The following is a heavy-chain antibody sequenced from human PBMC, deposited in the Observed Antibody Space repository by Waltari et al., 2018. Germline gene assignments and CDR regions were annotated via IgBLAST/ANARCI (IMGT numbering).Heavy chain of an antibody. J-gene: IGHJ4*02. CDR1: GFTFSSYA. Sequence: QVQLVESGGGVVQPGRSLRLSCAASGFTFSSYAMHWVRQAPGKGLEGVAVIAYDGSNKYYADSVKGRFTISRDNSKNTLYLQMNSLRAEDTAVYYCAREGSSWYSAFDYWGQGTLVTVSS. CDR2: IAYDGSNK. CDR3: AREGSSWYSAFDY. D-gene: IGHD6-13*01. V-gene: IGHV3-30-3*01.